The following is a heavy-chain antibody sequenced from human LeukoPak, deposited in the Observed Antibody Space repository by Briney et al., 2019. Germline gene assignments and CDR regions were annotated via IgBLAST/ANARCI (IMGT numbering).Heavy chain of an antibody. CDR3: ASLGIAVAGNDAFDI. CDR2: IYYSGTT. D-gene: IGHD6-19*01. V-gene: IGHV4-31*03. J-gene: IGHJ3*02. CDR1: GGSISSGGYS. Sequence: SETLSLTCTVSGGSISSGGYSWSWIRQHPGKGLEWIGYIYYSGTTYYNPSLKSRVTISVDTSKNQFSLKLSSVTAADTAVYYCASLGIAVAGNDAFDIWGQGTMVTVSS.